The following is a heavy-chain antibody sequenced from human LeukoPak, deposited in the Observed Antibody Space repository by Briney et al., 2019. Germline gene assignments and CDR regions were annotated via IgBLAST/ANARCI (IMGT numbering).Heavy chain of an antibody. CDR1: GGSFSGYY. CDR3: ARGEARGAATYGRYYFDY. J-gene: IGHJ4*02. CDR2: INHSGST. V-gene: IGHV4-34*01. Sequence: PSETLSLTCAVYGGSFSGYYWSWIRQPPGEGLEWIGEINHSGSTNYNPSPKSRVTISVDTSKNQFSLKLSSVTAADTAVYYCARGEARGAATYGRYYFDYWGQGTLVTVSS. D-gene: IGHD1-26*01.